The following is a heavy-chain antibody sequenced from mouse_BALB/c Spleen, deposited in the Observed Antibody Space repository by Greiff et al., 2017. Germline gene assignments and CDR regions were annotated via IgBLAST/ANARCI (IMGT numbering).Heavy chain of an antibody. CDR1: GFTFSSYG. CDR2: ISSGGSYT. J-gene: IGHJ3*01. Sequence: EVQLVESGGDLVKPGGSLKLSCAASGFTFSSYGMSWVRQTPDKRLEWVATISSGGSYTYYPDSVKGRFTISRDNAKNTLYLQMSSLKSEDTAMYYCARTIDRSFAYWGQGTLVTVSA. D-gene: IGHD2-14*01. CDR3: ARTIDRSFAY. V-gene: IGHV5-6*01.